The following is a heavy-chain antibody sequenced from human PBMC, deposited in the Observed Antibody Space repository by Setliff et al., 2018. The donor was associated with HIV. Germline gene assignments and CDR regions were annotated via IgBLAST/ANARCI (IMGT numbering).Heavy chain of an antibody. CDR1: GGSISSSSYY. J-gene: IGHJ4*02. D-gene: IGHD2-8*02. CDR2: ISYSGST. CDR3: ARYTGWTEYADRFDY. Sequence: SETLSLTCTVSGGSISSSSYYWGWIRQSPGKGLEWIGEISYSGSTNYIPSLKSRVSISLDTSKNQFTLRLSSVTAADTAVYYCARYTGWTEYADRFDYWGQGILVTVSS. V-gene: IGHV4-39*06.